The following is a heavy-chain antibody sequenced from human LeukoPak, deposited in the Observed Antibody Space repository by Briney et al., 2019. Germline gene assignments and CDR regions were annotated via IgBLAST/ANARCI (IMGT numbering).Heavy chain of an antibody. D-gene: IGHD3-10*01. J-gene: IGHJ3*02. Sequence: GESLKISCKGSGYSFTSYWIGWVRQMPGKGLEWMGIIYPGDSDTRYSPSSQGQVTISADKSISAAYLQWSSLKASDTAMYYCARHVTYYYGSGNAFDIWGQGAMVTVSS. V-gene: IGHV5-51*01. CDR1: GYSFTSYW. CDR3: ARHVTYYYGSGNAFDI. CDR2: IYPGDSDT.